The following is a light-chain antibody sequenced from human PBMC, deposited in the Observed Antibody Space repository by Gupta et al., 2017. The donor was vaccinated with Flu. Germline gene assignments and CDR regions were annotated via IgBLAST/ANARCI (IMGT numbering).Light chain of an antibody. CDR3: QHRSSWPLT. Sequence: PATLSLSPGERATLSCRASQSVNRYLVWYQQKPGQAPRLLIYYASIRATGIPAKFSGTGSGTDFTLTISSLEPEDFAVYYCQHRSSWPLTFGGGTKVEIK. CDR2: YAS. V-gene: IGKV3-11*01. J-gene: IGKJ4*01. CDR1: QSVNRY.